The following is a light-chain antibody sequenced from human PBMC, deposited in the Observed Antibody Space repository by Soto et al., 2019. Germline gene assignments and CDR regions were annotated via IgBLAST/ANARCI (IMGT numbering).Light chain of an antibody. CDR1: HSVSRTY. V-gene: IGKV3-20*01. J-gene: IGKJ5*01. Sequence: EIVLTQSPGTLSLSPGEIATLSCRASHSVSRTYLAWYQQKPGQAPRLLMYGVSDRATGTPGRFSGSGSGTDFTLTISGLEPEDSAVYYCQQFDDSVTFGQGTRLEIK. CDR3: QQFDDSVT. CDR2: GVS.